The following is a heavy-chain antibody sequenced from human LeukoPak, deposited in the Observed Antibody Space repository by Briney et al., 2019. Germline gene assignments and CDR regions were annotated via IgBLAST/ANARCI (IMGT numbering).Heavy chain of an antibody. CDR2: IYGGGST. D-gene: IGHD3-10*01. CDR3: ASWPGVWYGEDS. V-gene: IGHV3-53*01. J-gene: IGHJ4*02. Sequence: GGSLRLSCAASRFAVSSNFMSWVRQAPGKGLEWVSVIYGGGSTYYPDSVKGRFTISRDTFKNTEYLQMNSLRAEDTAVYYCASWPGVWYGEDSWGQGTLVTVSS. CDR1: RFAVSSNF.